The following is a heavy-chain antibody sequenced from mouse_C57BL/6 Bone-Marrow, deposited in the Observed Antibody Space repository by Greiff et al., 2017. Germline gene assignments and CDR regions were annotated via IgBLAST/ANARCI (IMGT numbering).Heavy chain of an antibody. V-gene: IGHV14-1*01. D-gene: IGHD1-1*01. Sequence: EVQLQQSGAELVRPGASVKLSCTASGFNIKDYYMHWVKQRPEQGLEWIGRIDPEDGDTDYAPKFQGKATMTADTSSNTAYLQLSSLTSVDTSVYYCTITTVVYWYLDVWGTGTTVTVSS. CDR1: GFNIKDYY. CDR3: TITTVVYWYLDV. CDR2: IDPEDGDT. J-gene: IGHJ1*03.